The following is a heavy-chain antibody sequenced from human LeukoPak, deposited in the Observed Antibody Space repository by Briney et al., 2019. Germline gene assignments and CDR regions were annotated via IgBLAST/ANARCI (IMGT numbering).Heavy chain of an antibody. D-gene: IGHD3-22*01. V-gene: IGHV1-8*03. CDR2: MNPNSGNT. CDR3: ARGPFYDSSGYYFDY. Sequence: ASVKVSCKASGYTFTSYDINWVRQATGQGLEWMEWMNPNSGNTGYAQKFQGRVTITRNTSISTAYMELSSLRSEDTAVYYCARGPFYDSSGYYFDYWGQGTLVTVSS. CDR1: GYTFTSYD. J-gene: IGHJ4*02.